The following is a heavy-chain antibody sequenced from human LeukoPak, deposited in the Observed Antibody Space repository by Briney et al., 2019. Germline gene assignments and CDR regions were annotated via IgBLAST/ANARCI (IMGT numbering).Heavy chain of an antibody. CDR2: IYHSGST. J-gene: IGHJ4*02. V-gene: IGHV4-38-2*02. D-gene: IGHD6-6*01. CDR3: ARDGSSVAFDY. CDR1: GYSISSGYY. Sequence: SETLSLTCTVSGYSISSGYYWGWIRQPPGKGLEWIGSIYHSGSTYYNPPLKSRVTISVDTSKNQFSLKLSSVTAADTAVYYCARDGSSVAFDYWGQGTLVTVSS.